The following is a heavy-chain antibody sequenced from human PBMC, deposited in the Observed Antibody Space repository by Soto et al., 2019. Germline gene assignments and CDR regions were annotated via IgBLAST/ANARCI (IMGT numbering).Heavy chain of an antibody. CDR3: ARGDYGGNFDAFDI. J-gene: IGHJ3*02. CDR1: GYTFTSYA. V-gene: IGHV7-4-1*01. CDR2: INTNTGNP. Sequence: ASVKVSCKASGYTFTSYAINWVRQAPGQGLEWMGWINTNTGNPTYAQGFTGRFVFSLDTSVSTAYLQICSLKAEDTAVYYCARGDYGGNFDAFDIWGQGTMVTVSS. D-gene: IGHD4-17*01.